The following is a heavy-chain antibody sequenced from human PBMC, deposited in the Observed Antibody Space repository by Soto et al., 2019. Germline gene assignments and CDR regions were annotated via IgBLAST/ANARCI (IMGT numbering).Heavy chain of an antibody. V-gene: IGHV3-30*18. D-gene: IGHD5-12*01. Sequence: GGSLRLSCAASGFTFSSYGMHWVRQAPGKGLEWVAVISYDGSNKYYADSVKGRFTISRDNSKNTLYLQMNSLRAEDTAVYYCAKDDSAYDYGPFDYWGQGTLSTFSS. CDR2: ISYDGSNK. CDR1: GFTFSSYG. CDR3: AKDDSAYDYGPFDY. J-gene: IGHJ4*02.